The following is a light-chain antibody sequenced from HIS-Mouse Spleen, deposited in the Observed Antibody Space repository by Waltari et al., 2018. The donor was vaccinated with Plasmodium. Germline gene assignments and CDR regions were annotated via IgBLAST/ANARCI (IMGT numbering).Light chain of an antibody. J-gene: IGLJ3*02. CDR3: YSTDSSGNHRV. CDR2: EDS. CDR1: ALPKKY. V-gene: IGLV3-10*01. Sequence: SYELTQPPSVSVSPGQTARITCSGDALPKKYAYWYQQKSGQAPVLVIYEDSKRPSGIPGRFSGSSSGERATLTISGAQVEDEADYYCYSTDSSGNHRVFGGGTKLTVL.